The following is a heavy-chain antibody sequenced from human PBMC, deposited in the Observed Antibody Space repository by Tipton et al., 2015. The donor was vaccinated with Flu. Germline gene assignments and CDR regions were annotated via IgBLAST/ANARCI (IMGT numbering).Heavy chain of an antibody. CDR3: AKVPVANTACSD. V-gene: IGHV3-30*02. Sequence: SGFTFSSYGMHWVRQAPGKGLEWVAFIRYDGSNKYYADSVKGRFTISRDNSKNTLYLQMNSLRAEDTAVYYCAKVPVANTACSDWGQGTLVTVSS. J-gene: IGHJ4*02. CDR1: GFTFSSYG. CDR2: IRYDGSNK. D-gene: IGHD5-12*01.